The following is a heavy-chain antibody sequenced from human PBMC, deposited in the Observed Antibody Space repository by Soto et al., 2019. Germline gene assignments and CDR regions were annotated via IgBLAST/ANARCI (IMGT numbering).Heavy chain of an antibody. CDR2: MSLTEDN. V-gene: IGHV4-4*07. J-gene: IGHJ4*02. Sequence: SSESLSLTCLFSGASISGFYWSWIRQPAGMGLELIGRMSLTEDNYYKSSRMRRLSMSIDTSKNQFSLSLTSVTAADTAIYYCARVEVEATSVADDWGQGILVTVSS. CDR1: GASISGFY. CDR3: ARVEVEATSVADD. D-gene: IGHD1-26*01.